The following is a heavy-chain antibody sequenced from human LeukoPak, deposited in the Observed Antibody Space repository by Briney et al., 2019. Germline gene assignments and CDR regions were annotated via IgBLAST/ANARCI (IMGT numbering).Heavy chain of an antibody. D-gene: IGHD4-17*01. Sequence: ASVKVSCKASGYTFTGYYMHWVRQAPGQGLEWMGWINPNSGGTNYAQKFQGRVTMTEDTSTDTAYMELSSLRSEDTAVYYCATVRLGRADYGDYVGINWFDPWGQGTLVTVSS. V-gene: IGHV1-2*02. CDR3: ATVRLGRADYGDYVGINWFDP. CDR2: INPNSGGT. J-gene: IGHJ5*02. CDR1: GYTFTGYY.